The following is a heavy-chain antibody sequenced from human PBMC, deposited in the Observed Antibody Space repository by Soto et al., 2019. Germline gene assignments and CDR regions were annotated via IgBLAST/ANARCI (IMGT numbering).Heavy chain of an antibody. Sequence: XSVKVSCNASGYSFTGCYMHWVRQAPGQGLEWMGWINPNSGGTNYAQKFQGWVTMTRDTSISTAYMELSRLRSDDTAVYYCARANYDFWSGPIWGRRDYYYGMDVWGQGTTVTVSS. CDR3: ARANYDFWSGPIWGRRDYYYGMDV. D-gene: IGHD3-3*01. CDR1: GYSFTGCY. J-gene: IGHJ6*02. V-gene: IGHV1-2*04. CDR2: INPNSGGT.